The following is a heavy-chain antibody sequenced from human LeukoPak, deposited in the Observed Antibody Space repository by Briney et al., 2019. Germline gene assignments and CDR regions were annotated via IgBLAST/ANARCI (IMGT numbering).Heavy chain of an antibody. CDR3: AKGGYGDYA. D-gene: IGHD4-17*01. CDR2: VSGSGGST. J-gene: IGHJ5*02. CDR1: GLTFSSYA. Sequence: GGSLRLSCAASGLTFSSYAMSWVRQAPGKGLEWVSAVSGSGGSTYYADSVKGRFTISRDNSKNTLYLQMNSLRAEDTTVYYCAKGGYGDYAWGQGTLVTVSS. V-gene: IGHV3-23*01.